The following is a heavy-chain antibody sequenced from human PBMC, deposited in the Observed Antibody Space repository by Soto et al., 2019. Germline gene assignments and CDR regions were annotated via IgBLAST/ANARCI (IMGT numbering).Heavy chain of an antibody. Sequence: GGSLRLSCAASGFTFSSCAMHWVRQAPGKGLEWVAVIWYDGNNKYYADSVKGRFTISRDNSKNTLYLQMNSLRAEDTAVYYCARDHSLYCSSTSCYFVYWGQGTLVTVSS. CDR1: GFTFSSCA. J-gene: IGHJ4*02. CDR2: IWYDGNNK. V-gene: IGHV3-33*01. CDR3: ARDHSLYCSSTSCYFVY. D-gene: IGHD2-2*01.